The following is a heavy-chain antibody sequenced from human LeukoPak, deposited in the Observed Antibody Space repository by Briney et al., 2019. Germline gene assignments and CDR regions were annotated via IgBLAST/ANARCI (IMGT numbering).Heavy chain of an antibody. CDR3: AGXGGSSWYSRDFYYIDV. CDR1: GGSFSGYY. Sequence: SXTLSXXCAVYGGSFSGYYWSWIRQPPGKGLEWIGEINHSGSTNYNPSLKSRVTISVDTSKNQFSLRLSSVTAADTAVDYCAGXGGSSWYSRDFYYIDVWGKGTTVTVSS. CDR2: INHSGST. D-gene: IGHD6-13*01. J-gene: IGHJ6*03. V-gene: IGHV4-34*01.